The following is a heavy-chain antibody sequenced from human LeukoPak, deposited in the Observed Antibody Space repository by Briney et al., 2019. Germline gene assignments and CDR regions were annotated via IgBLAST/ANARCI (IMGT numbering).Heavy chain of an antibody. V-gene: IGHV3-30*03. CDR2: ISYDGSNK. Sequence: PGGSLRLSCAASGFTFSSYGMHWVRQAPGKGLEGVAVISYDGSNKYYADSVKGRFTISRDNSKNTLYLQMNSLRAEDTAVYYCAMGTGLDAFDIWGQGTMVTVSS. CDR3: AMGTGLDAFDI. CDR1: GFTFSSYG. D-gene: IGHD3/OR15-3a*01. J-gene: IGHJ3*02.